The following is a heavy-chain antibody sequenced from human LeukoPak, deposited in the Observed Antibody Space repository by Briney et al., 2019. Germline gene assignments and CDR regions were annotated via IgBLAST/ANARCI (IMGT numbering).Heavy chain of an antibody. CDR2: MNPNSGNT. Sequence: ASVKVSCKASGGTFSSYAISWVRQATGQGLEWMGWMNPNSGNTGYAQKFQGRVTMTRNTSISTAYMELSSLRSEDTAVYYCARGDYLNIDYWGQGTLVTVSS. CDR1: GGTFSSYA. J-gene: IGHJ4*02. V-gene: IGHV1-8*02. D-gene: IGHD4-11*01. CDR3: ARGDYLNIDY.